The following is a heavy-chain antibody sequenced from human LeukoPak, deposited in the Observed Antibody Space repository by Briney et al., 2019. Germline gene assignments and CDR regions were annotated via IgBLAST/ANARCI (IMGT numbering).Heavy chain of an antibody. CDR3: AKLDGYYAADAFDI. CDR2: IWYDGSNK. CDR1: GFTFSSYG. J-gene: IGHJ3*02. D-gene: IGHD3-22*01. V-gene: IGHV3-33*06. Sequence: PGGSLRLSCAASGFTFSSYGMHWVRQAPGKGLEWVAVIWYDGSNKYYADSVKGRFTISRDNSKNTLYLQMNSLRAEDTAVYYCAKLDGYYAADAFDIWGQGTMVTVSS.